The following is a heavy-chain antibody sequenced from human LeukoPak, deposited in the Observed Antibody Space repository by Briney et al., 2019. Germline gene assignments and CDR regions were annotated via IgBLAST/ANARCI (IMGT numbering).Heavy chain of an antibody. D-gene: IGHD2-15*01. CDR2: IYPGDSDT. CDR1: GYSFTSYW. J-gene: IGHJ4*02. CDR3: ARPHCSGRSCYFTYFDY. V-gene: IGHV5-51*01. Sequence: GESLKISCNGSGYSFTSYWIGWVRQMPGKGLEWVGIIYPGDSDTRYSPSFQGQVTISADKSISTAYLQWSSLKASDTAIYYCARPHCSGRSCYFTYFDYWGQGTLVTVSS.